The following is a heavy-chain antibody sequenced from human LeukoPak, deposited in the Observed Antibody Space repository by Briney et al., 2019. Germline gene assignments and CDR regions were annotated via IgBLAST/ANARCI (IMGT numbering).Heavy chain of an antibody. D-gene: IGHD2-2*03. Sequence: GGSLRLSCAASGFTFSTYNMNWVRQAPGKGLEWVSSISSSSSYIYYADSVKGRFTISRDNAKNSLYLQMNSLRAEDTAVYYCAVDIVVVPADPVDYWGQGTLVTVSS. J-gene: IGHJ4*02. CDR1: GFTFSTYN. V-gene: IGHV3-21*01. CDR2: ISSSSSYI. CDR3: AVDIVVVPADPVDY.